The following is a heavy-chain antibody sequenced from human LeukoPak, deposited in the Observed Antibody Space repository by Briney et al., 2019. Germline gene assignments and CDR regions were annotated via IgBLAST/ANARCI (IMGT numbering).Heavy chain of an antibody. D-gene: IGHD3-22*01. V-gene: IGHV4-39*07. CDR2: IYYSGKT. Sequence: SETLSLTCTVSGGSITMTSFSWAWIRQPPGEGLEWIGSIYYSGKTYFNPSLKSRVTISVDTSKNQFSLKLSSVTAADTAVYYCASSVYYDSSGYYYRSGGFDYWGQGTLVTVSS. CDR3: ASSVYYDSSGYYYRSGGFDY. J-gene: IGHJ4*02. CDR1: GGSITMTSFS.